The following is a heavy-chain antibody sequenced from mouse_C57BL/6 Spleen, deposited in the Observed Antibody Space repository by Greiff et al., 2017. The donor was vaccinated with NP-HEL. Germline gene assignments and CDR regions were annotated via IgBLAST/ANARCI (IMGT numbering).Heavy chain of an antibody. Sequence: QVQLQQPGTELVKPGASVKLSCKASGYTFTSYWMHWVKQRPGQGLEWIGNINPSNGGTNYNEKFKSKATLTVDKSSSTAYMQLSSLTSEDSAVYYCARGELEYYGSSSNFDYWGQGTTLTVSS. CDR1: GYTFTSYW. J-gene: IGHJ2*01. CDR2: INPSNGGT. CDR3: ARGELEYYGSSSNFDY. V-gene: IGHV1-53*01. D-gene: IGHD1-1*01.